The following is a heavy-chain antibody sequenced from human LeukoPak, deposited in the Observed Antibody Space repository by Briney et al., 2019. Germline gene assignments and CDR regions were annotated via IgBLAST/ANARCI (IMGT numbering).Heavy chain of an antibody. V-gene: IGHV3-48*01. CDR3: ARGGHYYDFWSGYCLFDY. CDR2: ISSSSSTI. J-gene: IGHJ4*02. Sequence: GGSLRLSCAASGFTFSSYSMNWVRQAPGKGLEWVSYISSSSSTIYYADSVKGRFTISRDNAKNSLYLQMNSLRAEDTAVYYCARGGHYYDFWSGYCLFDYWGQGTLVTVSS. CDR1: GFTFSSYS. D-gene: IGHD3-3*01.